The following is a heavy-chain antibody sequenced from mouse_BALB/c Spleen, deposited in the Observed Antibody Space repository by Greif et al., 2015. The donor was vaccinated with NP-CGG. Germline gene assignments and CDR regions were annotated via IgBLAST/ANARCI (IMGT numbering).Heavy chain of an antibody. V-gene: IGHV14-3*02. CDR2: IDPANGNT. CDR1: GFNIKDTY. D-gene: IGHD2-10*02. Sequence: VLLQQSGAELVKPGASVKLSCTASGFNIKDTYMHWVKQRPEQGLEWIGRIDPANGNTKYDPKFQGKATITADTSSNTAYLQLSSLTSEDTAVYYCARGYGNYYYAMDYWGQGTSVTVSS. J-gene: IGHJ4*01. CDR3: ARGYGNYYYAMDY.